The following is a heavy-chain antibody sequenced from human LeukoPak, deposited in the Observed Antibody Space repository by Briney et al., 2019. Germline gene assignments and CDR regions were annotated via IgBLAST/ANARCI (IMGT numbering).Heavy chain of an antibody. J-gene: IGHJ3*02. CDR3: AKDFGYYGSGEIDDAFGI. D-gene: IGHD3-10*01. V-gene: IGHV3-23*01. Sequence: HSGGSLRLSCAASGFTFSSYAMSWVRQAPGKGLEWVSAISGSGGSTYYADSVKGRFTISRDNSKNTLYLQMNSLRAEDTAVYYCAKDFGYYGSGEIDDAFGIWGQGTMVTVSS. CDR1: GFTFSSYA. CDR2: ISGSGGST.